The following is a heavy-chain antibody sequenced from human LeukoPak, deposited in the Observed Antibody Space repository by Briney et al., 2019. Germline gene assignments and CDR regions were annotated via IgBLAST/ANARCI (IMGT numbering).Heavy chain of an antibody. V-gene: IGHV4-59*01. CDR3: ARDAHSLGRREVNYYYYYGMDV. CDR2: IYYSGST. Sequence: SETLSLTCTVSGGSISSYYWSWIRQPPGKGLEWIGYIYYSGSTNYNPSLKSRVTISVDTSKNQFSLKLSSVTAADTAVYYCARDAHSLGRREVNYYYYYGMDVWGQGTTVTVSS. D-gene: IGHD2-21*01. CDR1: GGSISSYY. J-gene: IGHJ6*02.